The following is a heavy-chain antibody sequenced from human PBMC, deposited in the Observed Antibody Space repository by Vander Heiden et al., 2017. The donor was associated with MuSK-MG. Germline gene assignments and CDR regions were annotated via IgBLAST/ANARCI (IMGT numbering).Heavy chain of an antibody. V-gene: IGHV3-33*06. CDR2: IWYDGSNK. CDR3: AKMGVTLTPIGDAFDI. D-gene: IGHD1-20*01. Sequence: QVQLVESGGGVVEPGRSLRLSCEGSGFTFSSHGIPWVRQAPGKGLEWLAIIWYDGSNKYYADSVKGRFTISRDNSKNTVYLQMSSLRAEDTAVYYCAKMGVTLTPIGDAFDIWGPGTVVTVSS. CDR1: GFTFSSHG. J-gene: IGHJ3*02.